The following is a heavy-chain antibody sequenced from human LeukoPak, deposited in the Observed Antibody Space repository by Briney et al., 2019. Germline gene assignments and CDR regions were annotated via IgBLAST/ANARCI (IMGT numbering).Heavy chain of an antibody. V-gene: IGHV1-2*06. CDR3: ASDWARREDWNYYYYYMDV. D-gene: IGHD1-1*01. Sequence: GASVKVSCKASGYTFTGYYMHWVRQAPGQGLEWMGRINPNSGGTNYAQKFQGRVTTTRDTSISTAYMELSRLRSDDTAVYYCASDWARREDWNYYYYYMDVWGKGTTVTVSS. CDR1: GYTFTGYY. CDR2: INPNSGGT. J-gene: IGHJ6*03.